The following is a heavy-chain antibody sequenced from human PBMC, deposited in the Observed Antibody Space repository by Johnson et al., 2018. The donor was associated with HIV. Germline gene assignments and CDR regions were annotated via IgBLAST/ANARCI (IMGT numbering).Heavy chain of an antibody. CDR2: ISYDGNNK. Sequence: QVQLVESGGGVVQPGRSLRLSCAASGFTFSNYAMHWVRQAPGKGLEWVAVISYDGNNKYYADSVKGRFTISRDNSRNKLYVHMNSLRAEDTALYYCARERSGWYGDAFDIGCQGTMVTVSS. V-gene: IGHV3-30-3*01. D-gene: IGHD6-19*01. CDR1: GFTFSNYA. J-gene: IGHJ3*02. CDR3: ARERSGWYGDAFDI.